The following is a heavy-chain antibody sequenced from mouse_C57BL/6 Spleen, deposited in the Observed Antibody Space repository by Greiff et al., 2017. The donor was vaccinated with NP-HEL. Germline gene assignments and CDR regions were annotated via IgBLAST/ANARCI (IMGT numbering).Heavy chain of an antibody. Sequence: EVQVVESGGGLVKPGGSLKLSCAASGFTFSSYAMSWVSQTPEKRLEWVATISDGGSYTYYPDNVKGRFTISRDNAKNNLYLQMSHLKSEDTSMYYCARSPYDFSFAYWGQGTLVTVSA. CDR2: ISDGGSYT. CDR1: GFTFSSYA. CDR3: ARSPYDFSFAY. J-gene: IGHJ3*01. V-gene: IGHV5-4*01. D-gene: IGHD2-4*01.